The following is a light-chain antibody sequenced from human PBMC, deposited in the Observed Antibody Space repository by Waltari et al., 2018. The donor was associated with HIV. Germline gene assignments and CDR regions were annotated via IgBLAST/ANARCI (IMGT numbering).Light chain of an antibody. CDR2: GVS. CDR3: SAYTSISTLAV. V-gene: IGLV2-14*01. J-gene: IGLJ2*01. CDR1: SSDIGGYDY. Sequence: QSALTQPASVSGSPGQSITISCTGTSSDIGGYDYVSWYQQHPGKAPKLMIYGVSSRAAGVSNRFAGSRAGNTASLTISGLQAEDEADYYCSAYTSISTLAVFGGGTKLTVL.